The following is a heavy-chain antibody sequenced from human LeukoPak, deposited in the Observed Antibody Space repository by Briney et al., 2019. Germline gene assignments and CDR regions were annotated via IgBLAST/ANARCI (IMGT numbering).Heavy chain of an antibody. Sequence: PGGSLRLSCTASGFTFCDYAMSWVRQAPGEGLEWVGFIRSKAYGGTAEYAASVKGRFTISRDDSKSIAYLQMNRLKTEDTAVYYCTKSGTAIVGTTAAYYFDYWGQGTLVTVSS. CDR2: IRSKAYGGTA. D-gene: IGHD1-26*01. J-gene: IGHJ4*02. CDR3: TKSGTAIVGTTAAYYFDY. CDR1: GFTFCDYA. V-gene: IGHV3-49*04.